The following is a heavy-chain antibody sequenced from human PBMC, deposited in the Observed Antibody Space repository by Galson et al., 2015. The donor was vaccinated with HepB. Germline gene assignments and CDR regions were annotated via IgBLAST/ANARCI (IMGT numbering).Heavy chain of an antibody. D-gene: IGHD1-26*01. J-gene: IGHJ4*02. Sequence: SVKVSCKASGYTFTSYYMHWVRQAPGQGLEWMGIINPSGGSTSYAQKFQGRVTMTRDTSTSTVYMELSSLRSEDTAVYYCARALLPSGSYEGGFDYWGQGTLVTVSS. CDR2: INPSGGST. CDR3: ARALLPSGSYEGGFDY. CDR1: GYTFTSYY. V-gene: IGHV1-46*01.